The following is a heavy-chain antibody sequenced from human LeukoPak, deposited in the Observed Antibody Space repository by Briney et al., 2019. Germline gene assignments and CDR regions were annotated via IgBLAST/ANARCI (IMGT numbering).Heavy chain of an antibody. D-gene: IGHD3-22*01. CDR1: GFTFSSYS. J-gene: IGHJ4*02. CDR2: ISSSSSSYI. CDR3: ARDRSYDSSGYLTG. Sequence: GGSLRLSCAASGFTFSSYSMNWVRQAPGKGLEWVSSISSSSSSYIYYADSVKGRFTISRDNAKNSLYLQMNSLRAEDTAVYYCARDRSYDSSGYLTGWGQGTLVTVSS. V-gene: IGHV3-21*01.